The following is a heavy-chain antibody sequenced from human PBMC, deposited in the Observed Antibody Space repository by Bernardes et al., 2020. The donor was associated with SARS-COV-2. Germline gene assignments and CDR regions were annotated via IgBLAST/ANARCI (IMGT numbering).Heavy chain of an antibody. CDR3: AHRLDYYDSSGYYLKGSRYYGMDV. V-gene: IGHV2-5*01. D-gene: IGHD3-22*01. J-gene: IGHJ6*02. CDR1: GFSLSPSEVA. CDR2: IYWNDDK. Sequence: SGTTLLKPTQTLTLTCPFSGFSLSPSEVAVGWIRQPPGKALEWLALIYWNDDKRYSPSLKSRLTITKDTSKNQVVLTMTNMDPVDTATYYCAHRLDYYDSSGYYLKGSRYYGMDVWGQGTTVTVSS.